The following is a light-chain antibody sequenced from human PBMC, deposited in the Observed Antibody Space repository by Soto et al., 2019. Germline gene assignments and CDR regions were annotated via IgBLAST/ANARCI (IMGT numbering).Light chain of an antibody. Sequence: VMTQSPPSLPVALGQPASISCRSSQSLVASDGNTYLHWFQQRPGQSPRRLIYKASNRDSGVPDRFSGSGSGTDFPLKISRVEAEDVGVYYCMQGTHWPWAFGQGTKVEIK. J-gene: IGKJ1*01. CDR3: MQGTHWPWA. CDR1: QSLVASDGNTY. CDR2: KAS. V-gene: IGKV2-30*01.